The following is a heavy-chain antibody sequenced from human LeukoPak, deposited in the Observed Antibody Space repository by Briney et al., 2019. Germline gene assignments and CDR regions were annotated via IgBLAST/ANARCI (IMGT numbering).Heavy chain of an antibody. CDR3: AKVPWILLWTLYFDS. J-gene: IGHJ4*02. CDR1: GFTFSSYA. D-gene: IGHD5-18*01. V-gene: IGHV3-23*01. Sequence: GGSLRLSCAASGFTFSSYAMTWVRQAPGKGLEWVSAISGSGDSTNYADSVKGRFTIARDNSKNTLYLQMNSLRAENSAVYYCAKVPWILLWTLYFDSWGQGTLVTVSS. CDR2: ISGSGDST.